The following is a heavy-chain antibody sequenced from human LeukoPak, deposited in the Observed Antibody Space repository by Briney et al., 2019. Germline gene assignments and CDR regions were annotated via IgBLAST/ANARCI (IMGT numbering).Heavy chain of an antibody. Sequence: GGSLRLSCAASGFTFSSYAMSWVRQAPGKGLEWVSAISGGGVDTYYADSVKGRFAISRDDSKNTLYLQMNSLKAEDTAVYYCAKWIDSSSANCFDYWGQGTEVTVSS. J-gene: IGHJ4*02. CDR1: GFTFSSYA. V-gene: IGHV3-23*01. CDR2: ISGGGVDT. CDR3: AKWIDSSSANCFDY. D-gene: IGHD6-13*01.